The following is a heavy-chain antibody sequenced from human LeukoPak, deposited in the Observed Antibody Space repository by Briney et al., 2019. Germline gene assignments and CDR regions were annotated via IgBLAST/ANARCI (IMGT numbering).Heavy chain of an antibody. J-gene: IGHJ4*02. V-gene: IGHV3-30-3*01. CDR2: ISYDGSNK. CDR3: AREALPIALDY. CDR1: GFAFSNFA. Sequence: EAGGSLRLSCAASGFAFSNFAMHWVRQAPGKGLEWVAVISYDGSNKYYADSVKGRFTISRDNSKNTLYLQMNSLRAEDTAVYYCAREALPIALDYWGQGTLVTVSS. D-gene: IGHD1-26*01.